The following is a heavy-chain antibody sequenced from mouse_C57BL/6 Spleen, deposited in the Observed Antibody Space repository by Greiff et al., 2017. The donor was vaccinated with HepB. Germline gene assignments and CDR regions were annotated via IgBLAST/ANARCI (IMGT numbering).Heavy chain of an antibody. CDR1: GYAFSSYW. J-gene: IGHJ2*01. D-gene: IGHD1-1*01. Sequence: VQLQQSGAELVKPGASVKISCKASGYAFSSYWMNWVKQRPGKGLEWIGQIYPGDGDTNYNGKFKGKATLTADKSSSTAYMQLSSLTSEDSAVYFCARREDYYAIDYWGQGTPLTVSS. V-gene: IGHV1-80*01. CDR2: IYPGDGDT. CDR3: ARREDYYAIDY.